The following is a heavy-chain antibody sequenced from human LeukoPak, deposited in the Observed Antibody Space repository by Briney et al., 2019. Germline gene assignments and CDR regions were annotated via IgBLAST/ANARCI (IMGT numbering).Heavy chain of an antibody. Sequence: SETLSLTCAVSADSFSILYWTWIPQPPGKGLEWIGYISYIGSTNYNPSLKSRVTISIDTSKNQFSLKLSSVTAADTAVYYCARDLVTVTKGFDIWGQGTMVSVSS. CDR2: ISYIGST. CDR3: ARDLVTVTKGFDI. J-gene: IGHJ3*02. V-gene: IGHV4-59*11. D-gene: IGHD4-17*01. CDR1: ADSFSILY.